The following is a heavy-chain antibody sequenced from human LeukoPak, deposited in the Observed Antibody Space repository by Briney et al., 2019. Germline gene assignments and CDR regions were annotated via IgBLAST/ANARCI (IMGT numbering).Heavy chain of an antibody. V-gene: IGHV4-61*08. CDR3: ARLKCISTTCPSRYVMDV. CDR2: IYYSGST. J-gene: IGHJ6*02. D-gene: IGHD2-2*01. Sequence: SETLSLTCTVSGGSISSGGYYWSWIRQHPGKGLEYIGYIYYSGSTNYNPSLKSQVTISVDTSKDQFSLNLTSVTAADTAVYYCARLKCISTTCPSRYVMDVWGQGTTVTVSS. CDR1: GGSISSGGYY.